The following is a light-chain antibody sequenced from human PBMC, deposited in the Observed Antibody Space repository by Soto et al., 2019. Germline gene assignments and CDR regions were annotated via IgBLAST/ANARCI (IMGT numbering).Light chain of an antibody. Sequence: RASQSVSSNYITWYQQKPGQAPRRLIFGASSRATGIPDRFSCCGSGTDFTLAISRRDPEEFAVHYCQHYGSSPGTFGQGTKVDIK. CDR3: QHYGSSPGT. CDR2: GAS. CDR1: QSVSSNY. J-gene: IGKJ1*01. V-gene: IGKV3-20*01.